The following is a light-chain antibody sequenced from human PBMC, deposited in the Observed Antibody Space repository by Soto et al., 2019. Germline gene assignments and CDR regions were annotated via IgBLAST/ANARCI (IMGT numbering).Light chain of an antibody. V-gene: IGKV1-5*01. CDR3: QQSYSSPWT. CDR2: DVS. Sequence: DIQMTQSPSTLSASVGDRVTITCRASQTITSWLAWYQHKPGKAPKLLIYDVSSLGGGVPSRFSGSGSGTDFTLTIRSLQPEDFATYFCQQSYSSPWTFGQGTKVDIK. J-gene: IGKJ1*01. CDR1: QTITSW.